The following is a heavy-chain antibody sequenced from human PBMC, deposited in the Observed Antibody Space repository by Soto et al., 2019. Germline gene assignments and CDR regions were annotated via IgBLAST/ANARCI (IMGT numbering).Heavy chain of an antibody. V-gene: IGHV4-59*01. CDR3: ARGGGYYDSIGYNGGHYFDS. J-gene: IGHJ4*02. CDR2: IYYSGST. Sequence: SSEXLSLTCTVSGGSISSYYWSWIRQPPGKGLEWIGYIYYSGSTNYNPSLKSRVTISVDTSKNQFSLKLSAVTAAATAVYYCARGGGYYDSIGYNGGHYFDSWGQGTLVTVSS. CDR1: GGSISSYY. D-gene: IGHD3-22*01.